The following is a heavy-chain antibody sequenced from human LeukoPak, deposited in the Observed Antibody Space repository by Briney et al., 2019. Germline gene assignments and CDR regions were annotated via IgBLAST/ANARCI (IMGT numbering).Heavy chain of an antibody. V-gene: IGHV3-23*01. CDR3: AKGRGTAVTSAANY. J-gene: IGHJ4*02. D-gene: IGHD4-17*01. Sequence: GGSLILSCAASGFTFSSYAMSWVRQVPGKGLEWVSSISGSGDNTYYADSVKDRFSISRDNSKTTVSLQMNSLRAEDTAVYYCAKGRGTAVTSAANYWGQGTLVTVSS. CDR1: GFTFSSYA. CDR2: ISGSGDNT.